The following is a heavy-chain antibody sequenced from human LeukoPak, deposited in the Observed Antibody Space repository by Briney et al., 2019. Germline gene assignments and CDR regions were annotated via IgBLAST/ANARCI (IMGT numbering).Heavy chain of an antibody. CDR1: GFTFSSYA. Sequence: GGSLRLSCAASGFTFSSYAMSGVRQAPGKGLEGVEAISGRGGRTEYADSVKGRFTISRDNSNNTLSLQINSLRAGHTAVYYCAKDFWDYGDYYYYYYVMDLWGQGTTVTVSS. D-gene: IGHD4-17*01. V-gene: IGHV3-23*01. CDR3: AKDFWDYGDYYYYYYVMDL. J-gene: IGHJ6*02. CDR2: ISGRGGRT.